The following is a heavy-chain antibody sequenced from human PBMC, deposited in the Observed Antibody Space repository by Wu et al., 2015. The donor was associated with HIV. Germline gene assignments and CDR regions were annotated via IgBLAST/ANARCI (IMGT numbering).Heavy chain of an antibody. CDR3: ARGGGNSKPXYYYYGMDV. V-gene: IGHV1-69*12. CDR2: IIPLFDTA. Sequence: QVQLIQSGAEVKKPGSSVKVSCKASGDTFSSYTFSWVRQAPGQGLEWMGGIIPLFDTANYAQKFQGRVTITADESTRTAYMELSSLRSEDTAVYYCARGGGNSKPXYYYYGMDVVGPRDHGHRLL. D-gene: IGHD4-23*01. CDR1: GDTFSSYT. J-gene: IGHJ6*02.